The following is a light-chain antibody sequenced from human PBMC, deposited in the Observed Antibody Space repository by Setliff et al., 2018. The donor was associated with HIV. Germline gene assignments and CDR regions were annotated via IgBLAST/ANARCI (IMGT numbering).Light chain of an antibody. CDR1: TGAVTSGHY. V-gene: IGLV7-46*01. Sequence: QAVVTQEPSLTVSPGGTVTLTCGSNTGAVTSGHYPYWFQQKPGQAPRTLIYDIRNKYSWTPARFSGSLLGGKAALTLSGAQPEDEAEYYCLLSYSGTRVFGTGTKVTVL. CDR3: LLSYSGTRV. CDR2: DIR. J-gene: IGLJ1*01.